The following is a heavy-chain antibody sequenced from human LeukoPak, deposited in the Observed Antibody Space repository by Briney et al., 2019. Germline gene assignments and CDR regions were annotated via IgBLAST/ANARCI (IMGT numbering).Heavy chain of an antibody. Sequence: ASVKVSCKASGYAFIHYRLHWVRQAPGQGLEWMGWVSPDTGGTNYQQKFAGRATMTRDTSSNTVYMELRRLRSDDTAVYYCARENWYSDYWGQGTLVTVSS. CDR2: VSPDTGGT. J-gene: IGHJ4*02. V-gene: IGHV1-2*02. D-gene: IGHD1-1*01. CDR1: GYAFIHYR. CDR3: ARENWYSDY.